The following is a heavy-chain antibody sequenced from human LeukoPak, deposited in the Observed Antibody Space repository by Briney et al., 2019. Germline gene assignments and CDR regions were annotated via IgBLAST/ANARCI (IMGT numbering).Heavy chain of an antibody. CDR3: ARDRHSTRYCSSTSCYRGPFDY. V-gene: IGHV3-30*02. CDR1: GFTFSSYG. J-gene: IGHJ4*02. Sequence: GGSLRLSCAASGFTFSSYGMHWVRQAPGKGLEWVAFIRYDGSNKYYADSVKGRFTISRDNSKNTLYLQMNSLRAEDTAVYYCARDRHSTRYCSSTSCYRGPFDYWGQGTLVTVSS. CDR2: IRYDGSNK. D-gene: IGHD2-2*01.